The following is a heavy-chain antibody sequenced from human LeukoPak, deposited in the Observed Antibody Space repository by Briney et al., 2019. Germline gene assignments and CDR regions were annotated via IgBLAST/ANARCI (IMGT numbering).Heavy chain of an antibody. CDR2: INPNSGGT. CDR1: GYTFTGYY. D-gene: IGHD3-22*01. CDR3: ARDATMIVVGHHYYYYYMDV. Sequence: ASVKVSCKASGYTFTGYYMHWVRQAPGQGLEWMGWINPNSGGTNYAQKFQGRVTMTRDTSISTAYMELSRLRSDGTAVYYCARDATMIVVGHHYYYYYMDVWGKGTTVTISS. V-gene: IGHV1-2*02. J-gene: IGHJ6*03.